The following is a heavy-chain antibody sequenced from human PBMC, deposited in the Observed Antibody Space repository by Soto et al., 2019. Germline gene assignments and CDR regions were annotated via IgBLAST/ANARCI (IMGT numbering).Heavy chain of an antibody. V-gene: IGHV4-4*07. CDR1: GGSINTFY. D-gene: IGHD5-12*01. CDR2: IFSSGST. J-gene: IGHJ4*02. Sequence: PSETLSLTCTVSGGSINTFYWSWVRQPAGKGLEWIGRIFSSGSTSFNPSLESRVAMSVDTSKNHFSLNLSSVTAADMAVYNCAREGSYSAYNFAHGIQLWSFDFWGQGALATVSS. CDR3: AREGSYSAYNFAHGIQLWSFDF.